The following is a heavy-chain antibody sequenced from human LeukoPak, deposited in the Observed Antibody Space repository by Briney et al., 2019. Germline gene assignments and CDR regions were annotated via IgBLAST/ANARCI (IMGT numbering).Heavy chain of an antibody. V-gene: IGHV5-51*01. CDR1: GYNFMTYW. Sequence: GESLQISFKVSGYNFMTYWIGWVRQVPGKGREWMGIIYPGESDIRYSPSFQGQVTISADKSISTAYLQWSSLKASDTAIYYCARASGDGRFDYWGQGTLVTVSS. J-gene: IGHJ4*02. CDR3: ARASGDGRFDY. D-gene: IGHD4-17*01. CDR2: IYPGESDI.